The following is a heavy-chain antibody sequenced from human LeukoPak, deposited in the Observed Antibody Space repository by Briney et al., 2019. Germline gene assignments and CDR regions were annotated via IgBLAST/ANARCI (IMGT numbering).Heavy chain of an antibody. CDR2: IIPIFGTA. Sequence: SVKVSCKASGYTFTSYGISWVRQAPGQGLEWMGGIIPIFGTANYAQKFQGRVTITADESTSTAYMELSSLRSEDTAVYYCARNPTQYYYDSSGYYYFFDYWGQGTLVTVSS. J-gene: IGHJ4*02. CDR1: GYTFTSYG. V-gene: IGHV1-69*13. CDR3: ARNPTQYYYDSSGYYYFFDY. D-gene: IGHD3-22*01.